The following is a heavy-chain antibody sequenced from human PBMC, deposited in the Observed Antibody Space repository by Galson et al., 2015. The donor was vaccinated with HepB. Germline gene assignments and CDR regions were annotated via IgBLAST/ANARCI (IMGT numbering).Heavy chain of an antibody. J-gene: IGHJ4*02. CDR3: ARAAAVAGLPNFDY. CDR1: GYTFTSYG. CDR2: INAYNGNT. Sequence: SVKVSCKASGYTFTSYGISWVRQAPGQGLEWMGWINAYNGNTNYAQKLQGRVTMTTDTSTSTAYMELRSLRSDDTAVYYCARAAAVAGLPNFDYWGQGTLVTVSS. D-gene: IGHD6-19*01. V-gene: IGHV1-18*04.